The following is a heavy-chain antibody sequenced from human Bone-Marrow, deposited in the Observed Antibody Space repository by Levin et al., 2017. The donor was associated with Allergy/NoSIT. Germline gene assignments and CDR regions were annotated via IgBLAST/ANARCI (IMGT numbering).Heavy chain of an antibody. CDR3: AKALYLGTTVAPGPDY. V-gene: IGHV3-43*01. CDR1: GFTFDDYA. CDR2: ISWDGHGT. D-gene: IGHD4-23*01. Sequence: GGSLRLSCQAFGFTFDDYAMYWVRQPLGKGLEWVSLISWDGHGTYYSDSVRGRFTISRDNNNNSLYLQMNRLGIEDSALYYCAKALYLGTTVAPGPDYWGQGTLVIVSS. J-gene: IGHJ4*02.